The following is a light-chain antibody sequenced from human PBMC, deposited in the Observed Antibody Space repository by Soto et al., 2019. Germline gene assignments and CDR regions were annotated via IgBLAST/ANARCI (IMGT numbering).Light chain of an antibody. CDR1: QSVSSSF. J-gene: IGKJ1*01. CDR3: QHYRSSWT. Sequence: EIVLTQSPGTLSLSPGERATLSCRASQSVSSSFLAWYQQKPGQPPRPLIYGTSSRATGIPERFSGSGSGTDFTLTISRLEHEDFAVYYCQHYRSSWTFGRGTKVEVK. V-gene: IGKV3-20*01. CDR2: GTS.